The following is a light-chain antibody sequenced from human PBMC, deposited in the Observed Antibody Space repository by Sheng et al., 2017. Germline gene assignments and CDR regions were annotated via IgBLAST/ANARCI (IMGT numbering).Light chain of an antibody. Sequence: QSVLYSSNNKNYLAWYQQKPGQPPKLLIYWASTRESGVPDRFSGSGSGTDFTLTISSLQTEDVAVYYCQQYYSTPYTFGQGTKLEI. CDR3: QQYYSTPYT. CDR1: QSVLYSSNNKNY. CDR2: WAS. V-gene: IGKV4-1*01. J-gene: IGKJ2*01.